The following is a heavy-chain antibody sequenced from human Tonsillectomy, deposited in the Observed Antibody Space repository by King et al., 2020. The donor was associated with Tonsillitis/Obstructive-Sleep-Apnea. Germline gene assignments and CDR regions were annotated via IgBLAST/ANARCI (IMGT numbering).Heavy chain of an antibody. D-gene: IGHD3-3*01. Sequence: VQLVESGGGLVQPGGSLRLSCAASGFTFSSYAMSWVRQAPGKGLEWVSAISGSGGSTYYADSVKGRFTISRDNSKNTLYLQMNSLRAEDTAVYYCAKGPYYDFWSGYHFDYWGQGTLVTVSS. CDR1: GFTFSSYA. CDR2: ISGSGGST. CDR3: AKGPYYDFWSGYHFDY. V-gene: IGHV3-23*04. J-gene: IGHJ4*02.